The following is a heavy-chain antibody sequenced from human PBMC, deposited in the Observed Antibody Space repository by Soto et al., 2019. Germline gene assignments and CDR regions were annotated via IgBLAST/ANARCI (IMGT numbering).Heavy chain of an antibody. CDR2: ISGDNVNR. V-gene: IGHV1-18*01. Sequence: QVQLVQSGVEVKKPGASVKVSCTAYGYNLREYGVSWLRQAPGLGFEWMGWISGDNVNRRSSQKFQDRLTMTTDTSTNTASLELRSLGSHDTALYYCGREGQQLAQQQFCQFNGVDVWGQGTSVTVSS. CDR1: GYNLREYG. CDR3: GREGQQLAQQQFCQFNGVDV. D-gene: IGHD6-13*01. J-gene: IGHJ6*02.